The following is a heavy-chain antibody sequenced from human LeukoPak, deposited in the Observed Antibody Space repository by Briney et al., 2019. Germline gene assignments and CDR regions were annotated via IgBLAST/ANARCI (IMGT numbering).Heavy chain of an antibody. Sequence: PGGSPRLSCAASGFTFSSYAMSWVRQAPGKGLEWVSAISGSGGSTYYADSVKGRFTISRDNSKNTLYLQMNSLRAEDTAVYYCVLSSGWYFEGRGNFDYWGQGTLVTVSS. CDR1: GFTFSSYA. D-gene: IGHD6-19*01. J-gene: IGHJ4*02. CDR3: VLSSGWYFEGRGNFDY. CDR2: ISGSGGST. V-gene: IGHV3-23*01.